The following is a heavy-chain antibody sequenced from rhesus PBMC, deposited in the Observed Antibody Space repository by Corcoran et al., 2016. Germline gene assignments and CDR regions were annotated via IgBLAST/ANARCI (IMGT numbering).Heavy chain of an antibody. Sequence: EVQLVESGGGLVQTGGSLRPSCAASGFTFRSSTMHWVRRASGKGLEWVGRIRSKANNYATEYAASVKGRFTISRDDSKNTAYLQMNSLKTEDTAVYYCARQAVDTYWGNYYIDFWGQGVLVTVSS. J-gene: IGHJ4*01. CDR1: GFTFRSST. CDR2: IRSKANNYAT. D-gene: IGHD3-34*01. CDR3: ARQAVDTYWGNYYIDF. V-gene: IGHV3-186*02.